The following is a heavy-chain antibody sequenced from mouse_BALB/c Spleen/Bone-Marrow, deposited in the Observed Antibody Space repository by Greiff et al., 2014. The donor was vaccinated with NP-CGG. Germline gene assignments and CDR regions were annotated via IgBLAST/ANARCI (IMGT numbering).Heavy chain of an antibody. CDR2: IDPANGNT. V-gene: IGHV14-3*02. J-gene: IGHJ3*01. Sequence: VQLQQSGAELVKPGASVKLSCTASGFNIKDTYMHWVKQRPEQGLEWIGRIDPANGNTKYDPKFQGKATITADTSSNTAYMQLSSLTSEYAAVYYCASYYYGSIGVFAYWGQGTLVTVSA. CDR1: GFNIKDTY. CDR3: ASYYYGSIGVFAY. D-gene: IGHD1-1*01.